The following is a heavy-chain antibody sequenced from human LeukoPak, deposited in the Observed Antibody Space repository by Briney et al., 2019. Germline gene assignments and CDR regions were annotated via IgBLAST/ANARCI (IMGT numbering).Heavy chain of an antibody. CDR3: ARGGGLDV. J-gene: IGHJ6*02. V-gene: IGHV3-7*03. CDR1: GFNISYYA. D-gene: IGHD3-16*01. Sequence: GGSLRLSCTASGFNISYYAIHWVRQAPGKGLEWVASINHNGNVNYYVDSVKGRFTISRDNAKNSLYLQMSNLRAEDTAVYFCARGGGLDVWGQGATVTVSS. CDR2: INHNGNVN.